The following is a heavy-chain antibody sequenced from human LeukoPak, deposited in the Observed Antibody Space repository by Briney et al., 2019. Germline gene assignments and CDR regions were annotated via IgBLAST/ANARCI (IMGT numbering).Heavy chain of an antibody. D-gene: IGHD2-15*01. V-gene: IGHV3-30-3*01. CDR2: ISYDGSNK. Sequence: PGGSLRLSCAASGFTFSSYAMHWARQAPGKGLEWVAVISYDGSNKYYADSVKGRFTISRDNSKNTLYLQMNSLRAEDTAVYYCARADIVVYWGQGTLVTVSS. J-gene: IGHJ4*02. CDR1: GFTFSSYA. CDR3: ARADIVVY.